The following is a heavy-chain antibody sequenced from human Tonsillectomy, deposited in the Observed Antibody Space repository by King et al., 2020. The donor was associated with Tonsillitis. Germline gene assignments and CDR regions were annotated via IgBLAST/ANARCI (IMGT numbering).Heavy chain of an antibody. V-gene: IGHV3-23*01. J-gene: IGHJ4*02. CDR2: ISGSGGST. CDR1: GFTFSSYA. D-gene: IGHD3-10*01. CDR3: AKVGLLWFGELLL. Sequence: EVQLLESGGGLVQPGGSLRLSCAASGFTFSSYAMSWVRQAPGKGLEWVSAISGSGGSTYYADSVKGRFTISRDNSKSTLYLQMNSLRAEDTAVYYCAKVGLLWFGELLLWGQGTLVTVSS.